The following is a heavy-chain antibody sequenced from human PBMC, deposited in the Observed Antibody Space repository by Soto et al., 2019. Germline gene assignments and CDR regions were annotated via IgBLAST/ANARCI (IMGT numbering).Heavy chain of an antibody. Sequence: ASVKVSCKASGYTFTSYDINWVRQATGQGLEWMGWMNPNSGNTGYAQKFQGRVTMTRNTSISTAYMELSSLRSEDTAVYYCARVMVYAIWYPYWFDPWGQGTLVTVSS. CDR3: ARVMVYAIWYPYWFDP. CDR2: MNPNSGNT. CDR1: GYTFTSYD. D-gene: IGHD2-8*01. V-gene: IGHV1-8*01. J-gene: IGHJ5*02.